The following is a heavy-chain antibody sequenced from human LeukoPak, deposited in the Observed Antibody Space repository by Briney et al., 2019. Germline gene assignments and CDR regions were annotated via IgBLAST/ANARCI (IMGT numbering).Heavy chain of an antibody. D-gene: IGHD1-1*01. CDR2: IIPIFGTA. V-gene: IGHV1-69*05. Sequence: SVKVSCKASGGTFSSYAISWVRQAPGQGLEWMGGIIPIFGTANYAQKFQGRVTITTDESTSTAYMELRSLRSDDTAVYYCARQTLWNLPYFDYWGQGTLVTVSS. CDR1: GGTFSSYA. J-gene: IGHJ4*02. CDR3: ARQTLWNLPYFDY.